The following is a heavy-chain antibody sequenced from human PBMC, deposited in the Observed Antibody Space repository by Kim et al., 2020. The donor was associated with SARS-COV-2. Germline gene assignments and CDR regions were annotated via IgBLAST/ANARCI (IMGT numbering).Heavy chain of an antibody. J-gene: IGHJ4*02. CDR2: IIPIFGTA. Sequence: SVKVSCKASGGTFSSYAISWVRQAPGQGLEWMGGIIPIFGTANYAQKFQGRVTITADESTSTAYMELSSLRSEDTAVYYCALSTTGVVVPAAMPYFDYWGQGTLVTVSS. V-gene: IGHV1-69*13. CDR3: ALSTTGVVVPAAMPYFDY. CDR1: GGTFSSYA. D-gene: IGHD2-2*01.